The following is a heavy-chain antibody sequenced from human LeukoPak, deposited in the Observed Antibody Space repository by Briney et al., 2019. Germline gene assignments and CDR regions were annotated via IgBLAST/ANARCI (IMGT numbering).Heavy chain of an antibody. Sequence: SETLSLTCTVSGGSISSYYWSWIRQPPGKGLVWIGYIYYSGSTNYNPSLKSRVTISVDTSRNQFALKLSSVTAAETAVYYCARDQLSGVYYHGMDVWGQGTTVTVSS. CDR1: GGSISSYY. D-gene: IGHD3-16*02. CDR3: ARDQLSGVYYHGMDV. CDR2: IYYSGST. J-gene: IGHJ6*02. V-gene: IGHV4-59*01.